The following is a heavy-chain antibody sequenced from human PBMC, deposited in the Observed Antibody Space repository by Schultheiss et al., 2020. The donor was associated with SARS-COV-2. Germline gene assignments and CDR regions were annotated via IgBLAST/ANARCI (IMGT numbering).Heavy chain of an antibody. D-gene: IGHD5-12*01. V-gene: IGHV4-30-4*01. CDR2: IYYSGST. CDR3: ARGSGYDYAGY. J-gene: IGHJ4*02. Sequence: SETLSLTCTVSGGSISSGDYYWSWIRQPPGKGLEWIGYIYYSGSTYYNPSLKSRVTISVDTSKNQFSLKLSSVTAADTAVYYCARGSGYDYAGYWGQGTLVTVSS. CDR1: GGSISSGDYY.